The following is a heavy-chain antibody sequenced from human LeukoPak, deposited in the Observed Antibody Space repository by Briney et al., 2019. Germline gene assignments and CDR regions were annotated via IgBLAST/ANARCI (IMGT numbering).Heavy chain of an antibody. CDR1: GFTFSSYS. J-gene: IGHJ4*02. D-gene: IGHD2-2*01. Sequence: GGSLRLSCAASGFTFSSYSMNWVRQAPGKGLEWVSSISSSSSYIYYADSVKGRFTISRDSAKNSLYLQMNSLRAEDTAVYYCARVPHCSSTSCSSDYWGQGTLVTVSS. CDR2: ISSSSSYI. CDR3: ARVPHCSSTSCSSDY. V-gene: IGHV3-21*01.